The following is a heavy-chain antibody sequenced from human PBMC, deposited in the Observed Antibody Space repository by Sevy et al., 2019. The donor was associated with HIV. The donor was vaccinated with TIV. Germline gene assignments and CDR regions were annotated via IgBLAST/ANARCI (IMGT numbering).Heavy chain of an antibody. Sequence: GGSLRLSCAASGFTFSSYGMHWVRQAPGKGLEWVAVISYNGSNKYYADSVKGRFTISRDNSKNTLYLQMNSLRAEDTAVYYCANGSYYYDSSGYLGYFDYWGQGTLVTVSS. V-gene: IGHV3-30*18. CDR1: GFTFSSYG. J-gene: IGHJ4*02. D-gene: IGHD3-22*01. CDR2: ISYNGSNK. CDR3: ANGSYYYDSSGYLGYFDY.